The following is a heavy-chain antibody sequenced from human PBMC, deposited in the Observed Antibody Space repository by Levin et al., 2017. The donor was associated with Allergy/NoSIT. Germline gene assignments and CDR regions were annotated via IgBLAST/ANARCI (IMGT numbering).Heavy chain of an antibody. D-gene: IGHD2-2*01. CDR3: ARELLVEVGQPLGY. Sequence: GGSLRLSCAASGYTFSSYWMSWVRQAPGKGLEWVANINQDGSEKYHMDSARGRFTISRDNAKNSLYLQMNSLTADDTAVYYCARELLVEVGQPLGYWGQGTLVTVSS. V-gene: IGHV3-7*01. CDR1: GYTFSSYW. J-gene: IGHJ4*02. CDR2: INQDGSEK.